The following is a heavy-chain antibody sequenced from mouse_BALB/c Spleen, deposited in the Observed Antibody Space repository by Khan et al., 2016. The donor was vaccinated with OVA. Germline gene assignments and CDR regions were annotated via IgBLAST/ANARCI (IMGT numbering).Heavy chain of an antibody. D-gene: IGHD1-1*01. CDR2: IYPGSGSI. Sequence: QVQLQQPGPELVMPGASVKMSCKASGYSFTDYIISWVKQRTGQGLQWIGEIYPGSGSIYSNEKFKGRATLTADKSSNTAYMQLSSLTSADSAVYFCARRDYGSTYPGFVYWGQGTLVTVSA. CDR1: GYSFTDYI. CDR3: ARRDYGSTYPGFVY. V-gene: IGHV1-77*01. J-gene: IGHJ3*01.